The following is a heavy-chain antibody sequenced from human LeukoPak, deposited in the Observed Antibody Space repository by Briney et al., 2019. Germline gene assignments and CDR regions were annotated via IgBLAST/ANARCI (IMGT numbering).Heavy chain of an antibody. CDR1: GFTFSSYS. D-gene: IGHD6-13*01. V-gene: IGHV3-21*01. Sequence: GGSLRLSCAASGFTFSSYSMNWVRQAPGKGLEWVSSISSNNDYIYYADSVKGRFTISRDNDKNSLFLQMNSLRAEDTAVYYCARVAVAAAGTDCWGQGTLVTVSS. CDR3: ARVAVAAAGTDC. CDR2: ISSNNDYI. J-gene: IGHJ4*02.